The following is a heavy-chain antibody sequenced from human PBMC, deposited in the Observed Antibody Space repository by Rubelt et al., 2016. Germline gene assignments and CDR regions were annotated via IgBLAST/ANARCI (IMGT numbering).Heavy chain of an antibody. D-gene: IGHD5-18*01. CDR1: GFTFSSYA. V-gene: IGHV3-23*01. J-gene: IGHJ4*02. CDR2: ISGSGGST. Sequence: EVQLLESGGGLVQPGGSLRLYCAASGFTFSSYAMSWVRQAPGKGLEWVSAISGSGGSTYYADSVKGRFTISRENAKNSLYLQMNSLRAEDTAVYYCARRQLWSFLFDYWGQGTLVTVSS. CDR3: ARRQLWSFLFDY.